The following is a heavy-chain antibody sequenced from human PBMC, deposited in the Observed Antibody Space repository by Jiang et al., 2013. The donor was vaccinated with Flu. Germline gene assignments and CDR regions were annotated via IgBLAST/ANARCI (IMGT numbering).Heavy chain of an antibody. CDR3: ARENSSGWYFY. V-gene: IGHV4-59*13. J-gene: IGHJ4*02. CDR1: GGSISSYY. CDR2: IYYSGST. Sequence: GPGLVKPSETLSLTCTVSGGSISSYYWSWIRQPPGKGLEWIGYIYYSGSTNYNPSLKSRVTISVDTSKNQFSLKLSSVTAADTAVYYCARENSSGWYFYWGQGTLVTVSS. D-gene: IGHD6-19*01.